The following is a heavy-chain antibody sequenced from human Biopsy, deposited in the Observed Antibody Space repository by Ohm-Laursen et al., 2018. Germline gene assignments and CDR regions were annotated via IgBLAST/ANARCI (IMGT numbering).Heavy chain of an antibody. CDR3: AGGAAKGNPYDH. CDR1: GGTFSSYV. J-gene: IGHJ5*02. V-gene: IGHV1-69*06. Sequence: SVKVSCKASGGTFSSYVISWVRQAPGQGLEWMGRIIPTFDTPTYAPDFQGRVTFTADKSTGTAHLDLSRLRSEDTAIYYCAGGAAKGNPYDHWGQGTLVIVSS. D-gene: IGHD3-10*01. CDR2: IIPTFDTP.